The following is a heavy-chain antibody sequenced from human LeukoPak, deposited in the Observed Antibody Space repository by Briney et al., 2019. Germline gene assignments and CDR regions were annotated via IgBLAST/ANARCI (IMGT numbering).Heavy chain of an antibody. J-gene: IGHJ4*02. D-gene: IGHD6-13*01. CDR2: ISGSGGST. CDR1: GFTFSSYA. Sequence: GGSLRLSCAASGFTFSSYAMSCVRQAPGKGLEWVSAISGSGGSTYYADSVKGRFTISRDNSKNTLYLQMNSLRAEDTAVYYCAKGRYSSPTYYFDYWGQGTLVTVSS. V-gene: IGHV3-23*01. CDR3: AKGRYSSPTYYFDY.